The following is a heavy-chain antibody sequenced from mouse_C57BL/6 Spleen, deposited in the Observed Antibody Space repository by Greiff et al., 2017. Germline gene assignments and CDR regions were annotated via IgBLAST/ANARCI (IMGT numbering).Heavy chain of an antibody. CDR2: IHPNSGST. J-gene: IGHJ4*01. CDR1: GYTFTSYW. Sequence: VQLQQSGAELVKPGASVKLSCKASGYTFTSYWMHWVKQRPGQGLEWIGMIHPNSGSTNYNEKFKSKATLTVDKSSSTAYMQLSSLTSEDSAVYYCARSGNYVDYYAMDYWGQGTSVTVSS. V-gene: IGHV1-64*01. D-gene: IGHD2-1*01. CDR3: ARSGNYVDYYAMDY.